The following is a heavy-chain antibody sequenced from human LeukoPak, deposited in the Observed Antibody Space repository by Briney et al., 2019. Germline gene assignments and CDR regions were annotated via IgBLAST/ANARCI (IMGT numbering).Heavy chain of an antibody. CDR1: GFTFSSYS. Sequence: MPGGSLRLSCAASGFTFSSYSMNWVRQAPGKGLEWVSSISSSSSYIYYADSVKGRFTISRDNAKNSLYLQMNSLRAEDTAVYYCARALPYTAMDLGLVYWGQGTLVTVSS. V-gene: IGHV3-21*01. J-gene: IGHJ4*02. CDR3: ARALPYTAMDLGLVY. CDR2: ISSSSSYI. D-gene: IGHD5-18*01.